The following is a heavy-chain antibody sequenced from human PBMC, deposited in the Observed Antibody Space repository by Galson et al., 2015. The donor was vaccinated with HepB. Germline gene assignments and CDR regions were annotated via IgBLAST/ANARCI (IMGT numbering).Heavy chain of an antibody. V-gene: IGHV5-51*01. D-gene: IGHD2-21*02. J-gene: IGHJ6*02. CDR2: IYPGDSDT. Sequence: QSGAEVTKPGESLKISCKGSGSSFTSYWIGWVRQMPGKGLEWMGIIYPGDSDTRYSPSFQGQVTISADKSISTAYLQWSSLKASDTAMYYCARHGLAYCGGDCFNHYYYYYGMDVWGQGTTVTVSS. CDR3: ARHGLAYCGGDCFNHYYYYYGMDV. CDR1: GSSFTSYW.